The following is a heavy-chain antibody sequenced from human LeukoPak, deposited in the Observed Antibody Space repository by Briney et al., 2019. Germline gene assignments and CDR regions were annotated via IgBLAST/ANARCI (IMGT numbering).Heavy chain of an antibody. Sequence: SETLSLTCAVYGGSSSGYYWSWIRQPPGKGLEWIGEINHSGSINYNPSLKSRVTISVDTSKNQFSLKLSSVTAADTAVYYCARIRKTYYYGSGSYFDYWGQGTLVTVSS. CDR3: ARIRKTYYYGSGSYFDY. J-gene: IGHJ4*02. V-gene: IGHV4-34*01. CDR1: GGSSSGYY. CDR2: INHSGSI. D-gene: IGHD3-10*01.